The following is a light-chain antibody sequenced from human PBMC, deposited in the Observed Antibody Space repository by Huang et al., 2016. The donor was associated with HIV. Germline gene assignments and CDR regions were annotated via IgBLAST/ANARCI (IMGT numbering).Light chain of an antibody. CDR1: QDVNKW. CDR2: AST. Sequence: DIKLTQSPSSGSASIGDRVSLTCRASQDVNKWLAWYQKKPGVAPKLLVYASTSLQSGAPSRFRGSGSGTHFTLTINNLQAEDFATYFCQQSVTFPLTFGGGTKVELQ. J-gene: IGKJ4*02. V-gene: IGKV1-12*01. CDR3: QQSVTFPLT.